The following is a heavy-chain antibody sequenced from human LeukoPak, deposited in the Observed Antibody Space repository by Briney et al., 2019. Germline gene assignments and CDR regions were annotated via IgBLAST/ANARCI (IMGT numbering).Heavy chain of an antibody. CDR2: INSDGINT. V-gene: IGHV3-74*01. Sequence: GGSLRLSCAASGFTFSSYGMSWVRQAPGKGLVWVSRINSDGINTSYADSVKGRFTISRDNAKNTLYLQMNSLRAEDTAVYYCAKDLHYGSADYWGQGTLVTVSS. CDR1: GFTFSSYG. J-gene: IGHJ4*02. CDR3: AKDLHYGSADY. D-gene: IGHD3-10*01.